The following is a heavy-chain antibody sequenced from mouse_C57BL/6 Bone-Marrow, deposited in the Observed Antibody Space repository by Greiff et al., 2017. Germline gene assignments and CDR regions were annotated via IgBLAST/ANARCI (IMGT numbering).Heavy chain of an antibody. CDR3: PLWLRRVNWFDY. V-gene: IGHV1-15*01. CDR1: GYTFTDYE. J-gene: IGHJ2*01. Sequence: VQGVESGAELVRPGASVTLSCKASGYTFTDYEMHWVKQTPVHGLEWIGAIDPETGGTTYNQKFKGKAILTADKSSSTAYMELRSLTSEDSAVYYCPLWLRRVNWFDYWGQGTTLTVSS. D-gene: IGHD2-2*01. CDR2: IDPETGGT.